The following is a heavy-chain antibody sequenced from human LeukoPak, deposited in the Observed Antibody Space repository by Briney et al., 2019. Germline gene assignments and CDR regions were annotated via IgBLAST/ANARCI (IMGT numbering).Heavy chain of an antibody. CDR2: IYHSGST. CDR3: ARGWLQFYWYFDL. V-gene: IGHV4-30-2*01. D-gene: IGHD5-24*01. Sequence: SETLSLTRAVSGGSISSGGYSWSWIRQPPGKGLEWIGYIYHSGSTYYNPSLKSRVTISVDRSKNQFSLKLTSVTAADTAVYYCARGWLQFYWYFDLWGRGTLVTVSS. CDR1: GGSISSGGYS. J-gene: IGHJ2*01.